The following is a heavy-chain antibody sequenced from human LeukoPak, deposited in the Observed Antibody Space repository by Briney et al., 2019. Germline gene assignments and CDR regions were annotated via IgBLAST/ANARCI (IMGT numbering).Heavy chain of an antibody. CDR3: ARDRNYYDSSGLFDY. J-gene: IGHJ4*02. CDR1: GFTFSSYS. V-gene: IGHV3-21*01. Sequence: GGSLRLSCAASGFTFSSYSMNWVRQAPGKGLEWVSSISSSSSYIYYADSVKGRFTISRANAKNSLHLQMNSLRAEDTAVYYCARDRNYYDSSGLFDYWGQGTLVTVSS. D-gene: IGHD3-22*01. CDR2: ISSSSSYI.